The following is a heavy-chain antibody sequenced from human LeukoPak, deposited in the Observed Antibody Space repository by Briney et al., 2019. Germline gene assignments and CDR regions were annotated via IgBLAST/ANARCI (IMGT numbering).Heavy chain of an antibody. D-gene: IGHD5-12*01. V-gene: IGHV3-30*18. CDR3: AKLPKTTVATITVDY. Sequence: PGGSLRLSCAASGFIFSNYWMSWVRQAPGKGLEWVAVISYDGSNKYYADSVKGRFTISRDNSKNTLYLQMNSLRAEDTAVYYCAKLPKTTVATITVDYWGQGTLVTVSS. CDR1: GFIFSNYW. J-gene: IGHJ4*02. CDR2: ISYDGSNK.